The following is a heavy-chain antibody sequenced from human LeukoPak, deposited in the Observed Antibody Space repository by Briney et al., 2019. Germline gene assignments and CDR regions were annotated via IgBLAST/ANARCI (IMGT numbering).Heavy chain of an antibody. D-gene: IGHD2-21*02. CDR3: AGVQPLLPVGDY. J-gene: IGHJ4*02. Sequence: ASVKVSCKASGYTFTGYYMHWVRQAPGQGLEWMGWINPNSGGTNYAQKFQGRVTMTRDTSISTAYMELSRLRSDDTAVYYCAGVQPLLPVGDYWGQGTLVTVSS. CDR1: GYTFTGYY. V-gene: IGHV1-2*02. CDR2: INPNSGGT.